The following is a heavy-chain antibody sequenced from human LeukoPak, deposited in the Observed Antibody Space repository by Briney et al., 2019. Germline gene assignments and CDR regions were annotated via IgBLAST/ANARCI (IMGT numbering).Heavy chain of an antibody. CDR3: AREFGIPGPFDY. V-gene: IGHV4-30-4*08. Sequence: SETLSLTCTVSGGSLSSGDYYWSWIRQPPGKGLEWIGYIYYSGSTYYNPSLKSRVTISVDTSKNQFSLKLSSVTAADTAVYYCAREFGIPGPFDYWGQGTLVTVSS. D-gene: IGHD3-10*01. CDR2: IYYSGST. J-gene: IGHJ4*02. CDR1: GGSLSSGDYY.